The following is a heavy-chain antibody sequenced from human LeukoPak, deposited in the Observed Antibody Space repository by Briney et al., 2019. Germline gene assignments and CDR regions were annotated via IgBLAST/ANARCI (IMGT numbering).Heavy chain of an antibody. Sequence: ASVKVSCKASGYTFTSYGTSWVRQAPGQGLEWMGWISAYNGNTNYAQKFQGRVTMTRDTSISTAYVELSRLRSDDTAVYYCARDYCSSTSCLFDYWGQGTLVTVSS. CDR1: GYTFTSYG. CDR3: ARDYCSSTSCLFDY. D-gene: IGHD2-2*01. V-gene: IGHV1-18*01. CDR2: ISAYNGNT. J-gene: IGHJ4*02.